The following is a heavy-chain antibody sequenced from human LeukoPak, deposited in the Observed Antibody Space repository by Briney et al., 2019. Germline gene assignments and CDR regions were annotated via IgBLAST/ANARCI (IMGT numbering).Heavy chain of an antibody. CDR2: IYYSGRT. Sequence: SETLSLTCTVSGGSISSSSYYWGWIRQPPGKGLEWIGSIYYSGRTYYNPSLKSRVTISVDTSKNQFSLKLSSVTAADTAVYYCARLYTDYCDSSGVDYWGQGTLVTVSS. CDR1: GGSISSSSYY. D-gene: IGHD3-22*01. V-gene: IGHV4-39*01. CDR3: ARLYTDYCDSSGVDY. J-gene: IGHJ4*02.